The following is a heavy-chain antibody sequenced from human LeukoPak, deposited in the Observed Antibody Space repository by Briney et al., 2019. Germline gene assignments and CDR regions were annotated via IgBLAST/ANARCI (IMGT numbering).Heavy chain of an antibody. D-gene: IGHD3-3*01. CDR1: GFTFSSYA. J-gene: IGHJ4*02. CDR3: ASGPFVLRFLEWLPNYFDY. V-gene: IGHV4-39*01. Sequence: GSLRLSCAASGFTFSSYAMSWVRQAPGKGLEWIGSIYYSGSTYYNPSLKSRVTISVDTSKNQFSLKLSSVTAADTAVYYCASGPFVLRFLEWLPNYFDYWGQGTLVTVSS. CDR2: IYYSGST.